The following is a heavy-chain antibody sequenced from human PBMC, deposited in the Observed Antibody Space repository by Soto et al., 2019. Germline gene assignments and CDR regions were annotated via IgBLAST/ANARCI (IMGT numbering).Heavy chain of an antibody. Sequence: SETLSLTCAVYGGSFSGYYWSWIRQPPGKGLEWIGEINHSGSTNYNPSLKSRVTISVDTSKNQFSLKLSSVTAADTAVYYCARGSRYKWNTGPAGNGYMDIWGKGTTVTVS. J-gene: IGHJ6*03. D-gene: IGHD1-1*01. CDR3: ARGSRYKWNTGPAGNGYMDI. V-gene: IGHV4-34*01. CDR1: GGSFSGYY. CDR2: INHSGST.